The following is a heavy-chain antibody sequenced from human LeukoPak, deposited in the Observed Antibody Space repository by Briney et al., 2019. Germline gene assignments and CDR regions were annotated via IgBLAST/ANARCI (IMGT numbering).Heavy chain of an antibody. V-gene: IGHV3-30-3*01. CDR3: ARGEYYDFWSGPTGDGMDV. CDR2: ISYDGSNK. CDR1: GFTFSSYA. J-gene: IGHJ6*02. D-gene: IGHD3-3*01. Sequence: GSLRLSCAASGFTFSSYAMHWVRQAPGKGLEWVAVISYDGSNKYYADSVKGRFTISRDNSKNTLYLQMNSLRAEDTAVYYCARGEYYDFWSGPTGDGMDVWGQGTTVTVSS.